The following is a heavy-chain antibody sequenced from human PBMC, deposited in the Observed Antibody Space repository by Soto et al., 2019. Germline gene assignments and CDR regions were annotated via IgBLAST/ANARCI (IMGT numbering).Heavy chain of an antibody. D-gene: IGHD3-9*01. Sequence: SETLSLTCTVSGGSIINGDYYWSWIRQPPGKGLEWIGYIYCSGNTYYNPSLKSRVMISVDTSKNQFSLNLSSVTAADTAVYYCASGYYDILTGRDTKYYFDYWGQGALVTVS. J-gene: IGHJ4*02. CDR2: IYCSGNT. CDR3: ASGYYDILTGRDTKYYFDY. V-gene: IGHV4-30-4*01. CDR1: GGSIINGDYY.